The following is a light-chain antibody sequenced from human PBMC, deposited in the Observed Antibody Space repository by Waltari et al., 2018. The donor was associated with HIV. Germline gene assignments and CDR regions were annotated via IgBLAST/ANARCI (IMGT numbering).Light chain of an antibody. CDR3: QQYNNRPPIT. Sequence: EVIMTQSPAPVSVSPGETATLTCRASQSVSSDLAWYQQRPGQAPRLLIYGASTRATGIPDRFSGSGSETEFTLTISSLQSEDFAVYYCQQYNNRPPITFGQGTRLDIK. V-gene: IGKV3-15*01. CDR2: GAS. J-gene: IGKJ5*01. CDR1: QSVSSD.